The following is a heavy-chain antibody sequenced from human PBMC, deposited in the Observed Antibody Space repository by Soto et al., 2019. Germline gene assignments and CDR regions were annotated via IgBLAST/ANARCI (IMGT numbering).Heavy chain of an antibody. V-gene: IGHV1-69*01. J-gene: IGHJ4*02. CDR1: GGTFSSYA. Sequence: QLQLVQSGAEVKKPGSSVKVSCKASGGTFSSYAISWVRQAPGQGLEWMGGIIPIFGTANYAQKFQGRVTITADESTSTAYMELSSLRSEDTAVYYCARLSGSYYPYYFDYWGQGTLVTVSS. CDR2: IIPIFGTA. D-gene: IGHD1-26*01. CDR3: ARLSGSYYPYYFDY.